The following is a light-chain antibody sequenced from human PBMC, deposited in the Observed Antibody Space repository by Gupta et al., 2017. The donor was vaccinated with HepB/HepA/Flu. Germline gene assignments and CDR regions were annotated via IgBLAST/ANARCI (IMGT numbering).Light chain of an antibody. V-gene: IGKV2-28*01. Sequence: DIVMTQSPLSLPVTPGEPASISCRSSQSLLYSNGYNYLDWYLQKPRQSPQLLIYLGSNRASGVPDRFSGSGSGTDFTLKISRVEAEDVGVYYCMQALQTPLTFGGGTKVEIK. CDR3: MQALQTPLT. CDR1: QSLLYSNGYNY. CDR2: LGS. J-gene: IGKJ4*01.